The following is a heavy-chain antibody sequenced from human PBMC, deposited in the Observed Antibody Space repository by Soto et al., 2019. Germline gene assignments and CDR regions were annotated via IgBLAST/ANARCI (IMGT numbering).Heavy chain of an antibody. D-gene: IGHD6-13*01. CDR3: ARYRREAVAGYTLDN. V-gene: IGHV4-59*01. Sequence: WIWIRQPPGKGLEWIGYVYHSGCTNYNPSLKSRVTISEDTSKSQFSLKVNSMTAADTAVYYCARYRREAVAGYTLDNWGQGILVTVSS. J-gene: IGHJ4*02. CDR2: VYHSGCT.